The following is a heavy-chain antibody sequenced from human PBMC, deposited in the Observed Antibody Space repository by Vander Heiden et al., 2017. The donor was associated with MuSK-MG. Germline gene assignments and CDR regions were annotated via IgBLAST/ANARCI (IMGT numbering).Heavy chain of an antibody. CDR1: GFTFDDYD. CDR2: ISWNSDNI. J-gene: IGHJ3*02. D-gene: IGHD4-17*01. CDR3: VKEDGLNSNHENAFNI. V-gene: IGHV3-9*01. Sequence: EVQLVESGGGLVQPGRSLRLSCAASGFTFDDYDMHWVRLAPGKGLEWVSGISWNSDNIGYADSVKGRFTISRDGAKNSLYLQMSSLRVEDTALYYCVKEDGLNSNHENAFNIWGQGTMVTVSS.